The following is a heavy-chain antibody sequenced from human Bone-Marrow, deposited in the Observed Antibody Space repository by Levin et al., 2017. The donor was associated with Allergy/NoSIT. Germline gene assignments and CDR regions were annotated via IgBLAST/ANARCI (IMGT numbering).Heavy chain of an antibody. CDR2: ISTHNGNT. CDR3: ARFVVTPVSYFYMDV. D-gene: IGHD2-2*01. Sequence: GESLKISCKASGYTFTDYGISWVRQAPGQGLEWMGWISTHNGNTNYAQSFQGRVTMTTDTSTSTADMELRSLISDDTAVYYCARFVVTPVSYFYMDVWGKGTTVTVSS. J-gene: IGHJ6*03. CDR1: GYTFTDYG. V-gene: IGHV1-18*01.